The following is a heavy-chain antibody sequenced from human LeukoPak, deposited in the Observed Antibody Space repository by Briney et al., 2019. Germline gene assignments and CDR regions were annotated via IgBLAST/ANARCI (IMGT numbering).Heavy chain of an antibody. CDR3: ARHDCYKISDY. Sequence: SETLSLTCTVSGGSMSSSSYYWGWIRQPPGKGLEWIGSIYYSGSTYYNPSLKSRVTISVDTSKNQFSLKLSSVTAADTAVYYCARHDCYKISDYWGQGTLVTVSS. D-gene: IGHD2-21*01. CDR1: GGSMSSSSYY. J-gene: IGHJ4*02. CDR2: IYYSGST. V-gene: IGHV4-39*01.